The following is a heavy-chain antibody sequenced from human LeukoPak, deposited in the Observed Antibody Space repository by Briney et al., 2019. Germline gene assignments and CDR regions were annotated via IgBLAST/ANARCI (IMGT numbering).Heavy chain of an antibody. J-gene: IGHJ4*02. CDR2: IHYSGST. V-gene: IGHV4-31*03. D-gene: IGHD3-10*01. Sequence: SQTLSLTCTVSGGSISSGGYYWSWIRQHPGKGLEWIGYIHYSGSTYYNPSLKSRVTISVDTSKNQFSLKLSSVTAADTAVYYCARTYGSGSYFFNDYWGQGILVTVSS. CDR1: GGSISSGGYY. CDR3: ARTYGSGSYFFNDY.